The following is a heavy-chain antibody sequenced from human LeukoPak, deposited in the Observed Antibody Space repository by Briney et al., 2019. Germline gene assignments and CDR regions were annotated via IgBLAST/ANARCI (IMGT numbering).Heavy chain of an antibody. V-gene: IGHV3-23*01. J-gene: IGHJ4*02. CDR3: AKPRTTVTPSFDY. CDR2: ISGDCGSR. CDR1: GFIFSSYA. Sequence: GASLRLCCAAAGFIFSSYAMSWVRQAPGKGLEWVAIISGDCGSRYYADSVKRRITISRDNSKNTLYLQMNSLRAEDTAVYYCAKPRTTVTPSFDYWGQGTLVTVSS. D-gene: IGHD4-17*01.